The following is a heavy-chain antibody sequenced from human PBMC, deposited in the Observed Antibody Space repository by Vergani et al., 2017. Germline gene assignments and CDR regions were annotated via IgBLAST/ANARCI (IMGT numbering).Heavy chain of an antibody. V-gene: IGHV4-4*07. CDR1: VGSISNYY. Sequence: QVQLRESGPGLVKPSETLSLSCSVSVGSISNYYWHCIRQPAGKGLEWIGRFYSSGSINYNPSLKSRVSMSADTSNHQFFLTLTSVTSADTAIYYCARDPRDGTDGFDIWGQGTKVTVSS. J-gene: IGHJ3*02. CDR2: FYSSGSI. CDR3: ARDPRDGTDGFDI.